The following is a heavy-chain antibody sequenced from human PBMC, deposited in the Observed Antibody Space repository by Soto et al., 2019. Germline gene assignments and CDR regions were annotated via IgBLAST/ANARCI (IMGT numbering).Heavy chain of an antibody. CDR1: GGSISSSSYY. V-gene: IGHV4-39*07. Sequence: SETLSLTCTVSGGSISSSSYYWGWIRQPPGKGLEWIGSIYYSGSTYYNPSLKSRVTMSVDTSKNQFSLKLSSVTAADTAKYFCAREGNLGRWLQALDSWGQGTLVTVSS. D-gene: IGHD5-12*01. J-gene: IGHJ4*02. CDR3: AREGNLGRWLQALDS. CDR2: IYYSGST.